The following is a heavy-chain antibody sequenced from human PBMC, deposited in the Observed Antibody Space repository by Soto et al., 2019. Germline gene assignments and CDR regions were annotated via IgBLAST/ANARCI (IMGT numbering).Heavy chain of an antibody. Sequence: VASVKVSCKASGYTFTSYGISWVRQAPGQGLEWMGWISAYNGNTNYAQKLQGRVTMTTDTSTSTAYMELRSLRSDDTAVYYCARQSGAGGYRHAFDIWGQGTMVTVS. CDR3: ARQSGAGGYRHAFDI. CDR1: GYTFTSYG. CDR2: ISAYNGNT. D-gene: IGHD6-25*01. V-gene: IGHV1-18*01. J-gene: IGHJ3*02.